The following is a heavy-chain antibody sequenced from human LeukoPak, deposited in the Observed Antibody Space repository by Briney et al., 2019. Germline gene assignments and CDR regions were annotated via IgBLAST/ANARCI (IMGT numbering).Heavy chain of an antibody. J-gene: IGHJ4*02. Sequence: PGGSLRVACAASGFTVSSNYMSWVRQAPGKGLEWVSVIYSGGSTYYADSVKGRFTISRDNSKNTLYLQMNSLRAEDTAVYYCARWLNYWGQGTLVTVSS. CDR2: IYSGGST. CDR1: GFTVSSNY. V-gene: IGHV3-66*01. D-gene: IGHD6-19*01. CDR3: ARWLNY.